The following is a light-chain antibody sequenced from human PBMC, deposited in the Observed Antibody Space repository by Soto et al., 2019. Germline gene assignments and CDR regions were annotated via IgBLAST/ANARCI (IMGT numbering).Light chain of an antibody. CDR2: GAS. CDR1: QSVSSSY. Sequence: EIVLTQSPGTLSLSPGERATLSCRASQSVSSSYLAWYQQKPGQAPRLLIYGASSRATGIPDRFSGSGSGTDFTLTISRLEPEDFAVYYCQQYGSSRHWTLGRGTKVDIK. J-gene: IGKJ1*01. CDR3: QQYGSSRHWT. V-gene: IGKV3-20*01.